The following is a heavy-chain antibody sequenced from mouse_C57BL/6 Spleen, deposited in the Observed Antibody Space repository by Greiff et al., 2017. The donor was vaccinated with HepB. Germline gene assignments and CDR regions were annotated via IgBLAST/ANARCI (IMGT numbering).Heavy chain of an antibody. CDR3: AREGFYYGSSLDY. CDR2: INPNNGGT. J-gene: IGHJ2*01. V-gene: IGHV1-26*01. CDR1: GYTFTDYY. Sequence: DVKLQQSGPELVKPGASVKISCKASGYTFTDYYMNWVKQSHGKSLEWIGDINPNNGGTSYNQKFKGKATLTVDKSSSTAYMELSSLTSEDSAVYYCAREGFYYGSSLDYWGQGTTLTVSS. D-gene: IGHD1-1*01.